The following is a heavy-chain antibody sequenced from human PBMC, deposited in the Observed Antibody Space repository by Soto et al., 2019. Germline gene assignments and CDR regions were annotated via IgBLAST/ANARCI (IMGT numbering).Heavy chain of an antibody. D-gene: IGHD4-17*01. Sequence: GGSLRLSCAASGFTFSSYGMHWVRQAPGKGLEWVAVIWYDGSNKYYADSVKGRFTISRDNSKNTLYLQMNSLRAEDTAVYYCARGTYGDYGENPDYWGQGTLVTVSS. CDR1: GFTFSSYG. J-gene: IGHJ4*02. V-gene: IGHV3-33*01. CDR3: ARGTYGDYGENPDY. CDR2: IWYDGSNK.